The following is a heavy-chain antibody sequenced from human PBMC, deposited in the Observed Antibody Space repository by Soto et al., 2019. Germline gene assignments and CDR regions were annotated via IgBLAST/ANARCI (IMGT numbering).Heavy chain of an antibody. V-gene: IGHV4-34*01. CDR2: INHSGST. Sequence: QVQLQQWGAGLLKPSETLSLTCAVYGGSFSGYYWSWIRQPPGKGLEWIGEINHSGSTNYNPSLTSRVTISVDTSKNQFSLKLSSVTAADTAVYYCARGITIFGVYYYYYYMDVWGKGTTVTVSS. CDR1: GGSFSGYY. J-gene: IGHJ6*03. CDR3: ARGITIFGVYYYYYYMDV. D-gene: IGHD3-3*01.